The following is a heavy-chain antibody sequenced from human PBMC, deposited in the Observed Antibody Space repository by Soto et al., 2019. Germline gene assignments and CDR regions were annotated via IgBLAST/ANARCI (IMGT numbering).Heavy chain of an antibody. Sequence: PGKGLEWVSAISGSGGSTYYADSVKGRFTISRDNSKNTLYLQMNSLRAEDTAVYYCAKGLSSSWYMGWFDPWGQGTLVTVSS. CDR3: AKGLSSSWYMGWFDP. V-gene: IGHV3-23*01. CDR2: ISGSGGST. D-gene: IGHD6-13*01. J-gene: IGHJ5*02.